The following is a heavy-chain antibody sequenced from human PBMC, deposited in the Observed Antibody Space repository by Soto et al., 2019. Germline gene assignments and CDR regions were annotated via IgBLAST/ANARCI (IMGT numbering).Heavy chain of an antibody. Sequence: GGSLRLSCAASGFTFSSYGMHWVRQAPGKGLEWVAVIWYDGSNKYYADSVKGRFTISRDNSKNTLYLQMNSLRAEDTAVYYCARVPRQMVYAGFPPYYMDVWGKGTTVTVSS. CDR3: ARVPRQMVYAGFPPYYMDV. J-gene: IGHJ6*03. D-gene: IGHD2-8*01. CDR1: GFTFSSYG. CDR2: IWYDGSNK. V-gene: IGHV3-33*01.